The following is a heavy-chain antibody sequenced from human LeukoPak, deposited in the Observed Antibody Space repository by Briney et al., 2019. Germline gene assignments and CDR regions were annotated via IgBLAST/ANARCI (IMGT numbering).Heavy chain of an antibody. D-gene: IGHD3-10*01. V-gene: IGHV3-11*05. CDR3: ARGGSRKEVAY. J-gene: IGHJ4*02. CDR1: GFTFSDYY. Sequence: PGGSLRLSCAASGFTFSDYYMSWIRQAPGKGLEWVSYISSSSYTNYADSVKGRFTISRGNAKNSLYLQMNSLRAEDTALYYCARGGSRKEVAYWGQGTLVTVSS. CDR2: ISSSSYT.